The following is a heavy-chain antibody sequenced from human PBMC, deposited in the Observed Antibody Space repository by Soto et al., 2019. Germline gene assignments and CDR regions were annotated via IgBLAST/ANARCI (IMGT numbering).Heavy chain of an antibody. D-gene: IGHD3-3*01. V-gene: IGHV4-38-2*01. Sequence: LSLTCAVSGYSISSGYYWGWIRQPPGKGLEWIGSIYHSGSTYYNPSLKSRVTISVDTSKNQFSLKLSSVTAADTAVYYCARVAIATYYDFWSGYYDYFDYWGQGTLVTVSS. J-gene: IGHJ4*02. CDR3: ARVAIATYYDFWSGYYDYFDY. CDR1: GYSISSGYY. CDR2: IYHSGST.